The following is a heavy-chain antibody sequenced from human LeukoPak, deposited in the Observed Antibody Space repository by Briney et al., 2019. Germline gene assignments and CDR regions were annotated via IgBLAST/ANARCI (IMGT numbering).Heavy chain of an antibody. CDR3: ARDPLGLGEPRPFDY. Sequence: ASVKVSCKASGYTFTSYAMHWVRQAPGQRLEWMGWINPNSGGTNYAQKFQGRVTMTTDTSTSTAYMELRSLRSDDTAVYYCARDPLGLGEPRPFDYWGQGTLVTVSS. CDR1: GYTFTSYA. V-gene: IGHV1-18*01. J-gene: IGHJ4*02. D-gene: IGHD3-10*01. CDR2: INPNSGGT.